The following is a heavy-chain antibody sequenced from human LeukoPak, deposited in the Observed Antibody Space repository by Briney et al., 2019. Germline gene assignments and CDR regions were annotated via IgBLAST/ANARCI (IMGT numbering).Heavy chain of an antibody. Sequence: PSETLSLTCAVYGGSFSGYYWSWIRQPPGKGLEWIGEINHSGSTNYNPSLKSRVTIPVDTSKNQFSLKLSSVTAADTAVYYCARAKSSGWYYYYYGMDVWGQGTTVTVSS. D-gene: IGHD6-19*01. CDR2: INHSGST. CDR1: GGSFSGYY. CDR3: ARAKSSGWYYYYYGMDV. J-gene: IGHJ6*02. V-gene: IGHV4-34*01.